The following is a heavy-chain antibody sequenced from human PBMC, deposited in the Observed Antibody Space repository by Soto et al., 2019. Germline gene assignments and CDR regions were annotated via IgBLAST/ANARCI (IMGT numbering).Heavy chain of an antibody. Sequence: GGSLRLSCAATGFRFNDYYMTWIRQAPGKGLEWVSYISSGSSTIYYAHSVKGRFTISRDNAKNSLYLQMNSLRAEDTAVYYCATSSGALAASFPYYFDYWGQGPLVTVSS. V-gene: IGHV3-11*01. J-gene: IGHJ4*02. CDR3: ATSSGALAASFPYYFDY. D-gene: IGHD6-25*01. CDR2: ISSGSSTI. CDR1: GFRFNDYY.